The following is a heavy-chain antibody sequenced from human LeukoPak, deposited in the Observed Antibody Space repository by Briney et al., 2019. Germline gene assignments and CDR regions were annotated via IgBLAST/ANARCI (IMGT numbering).Heavy chain of an antibody. CDR1: GFMFSNYW. CDR2: IRQDGSEK. J-gene: IGHJ4*02. D-gene: IGHD6-19*01. CDR3: ARDHSSGWYSDYFDY. Sequence: PGGSLRLSCAASGFMFSNYWMSWVRQAPGKGLEWVANIRQDGSEKNYVDSVKGRFTISRDNAKNSLYLQMDSPRAEDTAVYYCARDHSSGWYSDYFDYWGQGTLVTVSS. V-gene: IGHV3-7*01.